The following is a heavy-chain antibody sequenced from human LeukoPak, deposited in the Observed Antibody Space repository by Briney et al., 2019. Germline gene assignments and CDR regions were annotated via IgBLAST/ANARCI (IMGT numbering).Heavy chain of an antibody. CDR3: ARVARSSGWYYFDY. Sequence: ASVKASCKASGYTFTGYYMHWVRQAPGQGLEWMGRINPNSGGTNYAQKFQGRVTMTRDTSISTAYMELSRLRSDDTAVYYCARVARSSGWYYFDYWGQGTLVTVSS. D-gene: IGHD6-19*01. V-gene: IGHV1-2*06. J-gene: IGHJ4*02. CDR1: GYTFTGYY. CDR2: INPNSGGT.